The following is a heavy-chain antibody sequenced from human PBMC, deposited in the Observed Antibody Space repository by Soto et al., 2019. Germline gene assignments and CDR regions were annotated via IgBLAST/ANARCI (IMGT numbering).Heavy chain of an antibody. CDR3: ARRGPGTYFDY. Sequence: EVQLLDSGGGLVQPGGSLRLCCAASGFTFSSYAMNWVRQAPGKGLEWVSVISGSGDSTYYADSAKGRFTISRDNSKNTLYLQMNSLRTEDTAVYYCARRGPGTYFDYWGQGTLVTVSS. CDR1: GFTFSSYA. J-gene: IGHJ4*02. CDR2: ISGSGDST. D-gene: IGHD6-13*01. V-gene: IGHV3-23*01.